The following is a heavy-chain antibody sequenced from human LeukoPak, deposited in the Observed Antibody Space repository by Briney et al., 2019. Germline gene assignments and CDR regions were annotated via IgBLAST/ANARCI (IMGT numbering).Heavy chain of an antibody. CDR3: ARGAKGGAYAFDI. D-gene: IGHD3-16*01. CDR1: GFTFSSYS. J-gene: IGHJ3*02. Sequence: GGSLRLSCAASGFTFSSYSMNWLRQAPGKGLEWVSSISSSSSYIYYADSVKGRFTISRDNAKNSLYLQMNSLRAEDTALYYCARGAKGGAYAFDIWGQGTMVTVSS. V-gene: IGHV3-21*01. CDR2: ISSSSSYI.